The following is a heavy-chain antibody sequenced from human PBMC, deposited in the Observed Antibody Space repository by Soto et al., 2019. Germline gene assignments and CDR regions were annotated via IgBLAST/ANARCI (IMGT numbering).Heavy chain of an antibody. D-gene: IGHD2-21*02. V-gene: IGHV4-31*03. Sequence: QVQLQESGPGMVKPSQTLSLTCTVSGGSISSGGYYWSWIRQHPGKGLEWIGYIYYSGSTYYNPSLKSRVTIAVDTSKNQFSLKLSSVTAADTAVYYCARDTYCGGDCYAGWFDPWGQGNLVTVSS. CDR2: IYYSGST. J-gene: IGHJ5*02. CDR3: ARDTYCGGDCYAGWFDP. CDR1: GGSISSGGYY.